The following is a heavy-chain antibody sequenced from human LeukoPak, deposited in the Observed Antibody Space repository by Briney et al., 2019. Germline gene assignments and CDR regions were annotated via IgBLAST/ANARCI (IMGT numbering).Heavy chain of an antibody. CDR2: IIPIFGKA. Sequence: GASVQDSCQASVYTFTSYGVSSVGQARGQQLEWMGGIIPIFGKAKYAQKLQGRVTITADESTSTAYIELSSLRYEDTAVYYCAIGVVVAATHGYYYGMDVWGQGTTVTVSS. V-gene: IGHV1-69*13. CDR3: AIGVVVAATHGYYYGMDV. CDR1: VYTFTSYG. D-gene: IGHD2-15*01. J-gene: IGHJ6*02.